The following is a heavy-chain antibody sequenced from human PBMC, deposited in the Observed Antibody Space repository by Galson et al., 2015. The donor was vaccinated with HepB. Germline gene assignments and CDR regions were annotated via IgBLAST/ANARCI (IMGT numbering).Heavy chain of an antibody. Sequence: SVKVSCKASGYTFTRYGISWVRQAPGQGLEWMGWISAYNGNTNYAQKLQGRVTMTTDTSTSTAYMELRSLRSDDTAVYHCARDPVGYDSSGYYYFDTLHYYYYCGMDVWGQGTTVTVSS. CDR2: ISAYNGNT. D-gene: IGHD3-22*01. CDR1: GYTFTRYG. CDR3: ARDPVGYDSSGYYYFDTLHYYYYCGMDV. J-gene: IGHJ6*02. V-gene: IGHV1-18*04.